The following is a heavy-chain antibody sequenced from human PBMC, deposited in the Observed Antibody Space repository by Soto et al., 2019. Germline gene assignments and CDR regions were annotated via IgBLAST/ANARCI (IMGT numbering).Heavy chain of an antibody. J-gene: IGHJ6*02. CDR1: GGSISSGGYY. CDR3: AREEGDLYYGMDV. Sequence: QVQLQESGPGLVKPSPTLSLTCTVSGGSISSGGYYWSWIRQHPGKGLEWIGYISYSGSTYYQPPVKGRVTISVDTSKNQFSLKLSSVTAADTAVYYCAREEGDLYYGMDVWGQGTTVTVSS. V-gene: IGHV4-31*03. CDR2: ISYSGST. D-gene: IGHD2-21*02.